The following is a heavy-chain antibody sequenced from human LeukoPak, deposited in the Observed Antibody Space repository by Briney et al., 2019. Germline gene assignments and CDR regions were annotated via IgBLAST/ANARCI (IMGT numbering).Heavy chain of an antibody. V-gene: IGHV1-46*03. CDR1: GYIFTSYY. Sequence: GASVKVSCKTSGYIFTSYYLHWLRQAPGQRLEWLGVVYPSAGTSDPAQRFRARITLSDDTSTSTVYMELRSLKSEDTAIYFCVREYHGGYFDFWGQGTLVTVSS. J-gene: IGHJ4*02. CDR3: VREYHGGYFDF. CDR2: VYPSAGTS. D-gene: IGHD3-16*01.